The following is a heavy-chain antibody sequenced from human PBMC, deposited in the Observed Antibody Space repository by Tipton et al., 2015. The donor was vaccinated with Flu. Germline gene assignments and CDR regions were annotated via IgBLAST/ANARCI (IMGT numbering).Heavy chain of an antibody. CDR3: ARLSYYDVDLKNFYFDY. CDR2: IYPSGTP. Sequence: TLSLTCTVSSGSIRSTDYFCAWIRQPPGKRLELIGSIYPSGTPYYNPSLKSRVTISVDTSKSQFSLKLRSVTAADTAVYYCARLSYYDVDLKNFYFDYWGQGALVTVSS. J-gene: IGHJ4*02. V-gene: IGHV4-39*01. D-gene: IGHD3-10*02. CDR1: SGSIRSTDYF.